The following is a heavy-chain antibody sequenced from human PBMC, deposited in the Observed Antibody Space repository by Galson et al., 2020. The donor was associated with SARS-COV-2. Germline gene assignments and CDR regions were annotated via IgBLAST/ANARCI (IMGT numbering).Heavy chain of an antibody. CDR2: INSDGSST. CDR3: ARMGKMGPEAKYDEYYCGMEG. J-gene: IGHJ6*01. Sequence: GGSLRLSCAASGFTFSSYWMHWVRQAPGKGLVWVSRINSDGSSTSYADSVKGRFTISRDNAKNTLYLQMNSLRAEDTAVYYCARMGKMGPEAKYDEYYCGMEGWGEAARVTVSS. CDR1: GFTFSSYW. V-gene: IGHV3-74*01. D-gene: IGHD7-27*01.